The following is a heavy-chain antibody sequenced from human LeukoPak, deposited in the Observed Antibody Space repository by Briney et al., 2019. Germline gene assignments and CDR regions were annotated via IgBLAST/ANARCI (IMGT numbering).Heavy chain of an antibody. CDR1: GYTFSNYA. CDR3: ARDGIVGATD. V-gene: IGHV1-3*01. Sequence: VASVEVSCKASGYTFSNYAIHWVRQAPGQRLEWVGWISGGNGIPKYSPKFQGRVTITRDTSATTDYMELSSLNSEDTGVYYCARDGIVGATDWGQGTLVTVSS. J-gene: IGHJ4*02. D-gene: IGHD1-26*01. CDR2: ISGGNGIP.